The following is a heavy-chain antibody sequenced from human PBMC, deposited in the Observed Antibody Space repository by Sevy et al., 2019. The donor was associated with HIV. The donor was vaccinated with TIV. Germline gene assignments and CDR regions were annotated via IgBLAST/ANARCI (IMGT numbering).Heavy chain of an antibody. CDR1: GGSISSSSYY. D-gene: IGHD3-10*02. J-gene: IGHJ6*02. CDR2: IYYTGTT. V-gene: IGHV4-39*01. Sequence: SETLSLTCTVSGGSISSSSYYWAWVRQPPGKGLEWVGNIYYTGTTSYNSSLKSRVTISVDRSQNLFSLQLTSVTAADTALYFCARPMSERTYAMHVWGQGITVTVSS. CDR3: ARPMSERTYAMHV.